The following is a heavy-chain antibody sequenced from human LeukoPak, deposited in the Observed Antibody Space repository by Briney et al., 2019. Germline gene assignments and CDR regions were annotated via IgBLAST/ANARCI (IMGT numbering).Heavy chain of an antibody. V-gene: IGHV4-34*01. CDR2: INHSGST. CDR3: ARRCGYSYGYDY. Sequence: PSETLSLTCAVYGGSFSGYYWSWIRQPPGKGLEWIGEINHSGSTNYNPSLKSRVTISVDTSKNQFSLKLSSVTAADTAVYYCARRCGYSYGYDYWGQGTLVTVSS. D-gene: IGHD5-18*01. CDR1: GGSFSGYY. J-gene: IGHJ4*02.